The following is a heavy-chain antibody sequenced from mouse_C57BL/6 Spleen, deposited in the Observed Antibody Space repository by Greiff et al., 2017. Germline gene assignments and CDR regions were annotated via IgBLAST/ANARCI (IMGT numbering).Heavy chain of an antibody. J-gene: IGHJ3*01. Sequence: VQLQQSGAELARPGASVKLSCKASGYTFTSYGISWVKQRTGQGLEWIGEIYPRSGNTYYNEKFTGKATLTADKSSSTAYLELRSLTSEDSAVYFCARSEGFKCAGSSYGFAYWGQGTLVTVSA. CDR3: ARSEGFKCAGSSYGFAY. V-gene: IGHV1-81*01. CDR2: IYPRSGNT. D-gene: IGHD1-1*01. CDR1: GYTFTSYG.